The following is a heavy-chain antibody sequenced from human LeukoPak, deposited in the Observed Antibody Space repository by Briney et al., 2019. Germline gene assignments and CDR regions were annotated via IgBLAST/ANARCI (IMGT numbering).Heavy chain of an antibody. CDR1: GFTFSSYS. CDR3: ARAVYDSGSYLMDV. V-gene: IGHV3-21*01. D-gene: IGHD3-10*01. CDR2: ISSSSSYI. Sequence: GGSLRLSCAASGFTFSSYSMNWVRQAPGKGLEWVSSISSSSSYIDYADSVKGRFTISRDNAKNSLYLQMNSLRAEDTAVYYCARAVYDSGSYLMDVWGKGTTVTVSS. J-gene: IGHJ6*03.